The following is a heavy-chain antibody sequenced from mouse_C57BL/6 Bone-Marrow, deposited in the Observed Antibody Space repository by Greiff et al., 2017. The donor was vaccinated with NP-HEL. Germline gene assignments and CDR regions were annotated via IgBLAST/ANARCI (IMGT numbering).Heavy chain of an antibody. Sequence: QVQLQQPGAELVMPGASVKLSCKASGYTFTSYWMHWVKQRPGQGLEWIGEIDPSASYTNYNQKFKGKSTLTVDKSSSTAYMQLSSLTSEDSAVYDCARWGYYGNFDYWGQGTTLTVSS. J-gene: IGHJ2*01. CDR3: ARWGYYGNFDY. CDR1: GYTFTSYW. D-gene: IGHD2-1*01. CDR2: IDPSASYT. V-gene: IGHV1-69*01.